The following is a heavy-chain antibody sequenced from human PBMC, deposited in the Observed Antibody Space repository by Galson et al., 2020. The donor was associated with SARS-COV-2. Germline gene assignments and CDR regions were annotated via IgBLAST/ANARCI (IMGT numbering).Heavy chain of an antibody. CDR2: INYYGGA. CDR3: ARHYCSGATCYPWYLDI. D-gene: IGHD2-15*01. V-gene: IGHV4-59*08. Sequence: ASETLSLTCTVSGDSVTTYYWSWIRQPPGKGLESIGYINYYGGANYNPSLKSRVTISVDTSKNQFSLQLSSVTAADTAVYFCARHYCSGATCYPWYLDIWGRGTLVTVSS. CDR1: GDSVTTYY. J-gene: IGHJ2*01.